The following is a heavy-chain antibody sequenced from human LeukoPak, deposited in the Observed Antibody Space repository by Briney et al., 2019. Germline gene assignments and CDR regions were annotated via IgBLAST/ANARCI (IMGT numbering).Heavy chain of an antibody. CDR1: GGSISNANYL. CDR2: VRYSGDA. CDR3: AREVVHPTDSDAFDI. V-gene: IGHV4-30-4*01. Sequence: PSQTLSLTCTVSGGSISNANYLWSWIRQPPGKGLEWIAYVRYSGDACYNPSLESRATILVDTSKNQFSLRLTSVTAADTAVYYCAREVVHPTDSDAFDIWGQGTMVTVSS. J-gene: IGHJ3*02. D-gene: IGHD6-6*01.